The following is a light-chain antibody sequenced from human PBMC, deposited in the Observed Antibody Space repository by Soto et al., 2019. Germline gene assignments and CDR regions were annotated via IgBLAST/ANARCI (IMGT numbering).Light chain of an antibody. CDR2: DVS. V-gene: IGLV2-14*01. CDR1: SSDVGAYNY. J-gene: IGLJ2*01. CDR3: SSYTSSTPVV. Sequence: QSALTQPASVSGSPGQSITISCTGTSSDVGAYNYVSWYQQHPGKAPKLMIYDVSNRPSGVSNRFSGSMSGNAASLTISGLQAEDEADYYCSSYTSSTPVVFGGGTKLTVL.